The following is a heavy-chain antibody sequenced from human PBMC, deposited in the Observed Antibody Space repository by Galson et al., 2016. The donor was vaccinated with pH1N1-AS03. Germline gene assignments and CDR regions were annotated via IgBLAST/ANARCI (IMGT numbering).Heavy chain of an antibody. D-gene: IGHD6-13*01. J-gene: IGHJ4*02. CDR2: IYYSGST. CDR3: ARPRGESTNWYPFDH. V-gene: IGHV4-59*08. CDR1: GGSISSYY. Sequence: TLSLTCNVSGGSISSYYWSWIRQPPGKRLEWIGYIYYSGSTKYNPSLKSRVTITVETSKNQFSLKLTSVTAADTAVYYCARPRGESTNWYPFDHWGQGTLVTVSS.